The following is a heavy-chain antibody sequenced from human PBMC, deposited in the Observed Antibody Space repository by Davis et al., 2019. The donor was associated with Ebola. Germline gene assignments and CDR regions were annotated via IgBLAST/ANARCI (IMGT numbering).Heavy chain of an antibody. CDR2: IRYDGSNK. CDR1: GFTFSNYW. D-gene: IGHD4-17*01. Sequence: GGSLRLSCAASGFTFSNYWMHWVRQAPGKGLEWVAFIRYDGSNKYYADSVKGRFTISRDNSKNTLYLQMNSLRAEDTAVYYCAREAVTSLDYWGQGTLVTVSS. CDR3: AREAVTSLDY. J-gene: IGHJ4*02. V-gene: IGHV3-30*02.